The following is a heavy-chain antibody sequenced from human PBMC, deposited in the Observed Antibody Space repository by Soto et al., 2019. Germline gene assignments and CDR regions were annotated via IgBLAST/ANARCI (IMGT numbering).Heavy chain of an antibody. D-gene: IGHD5-12*01. CDR3: ARGDGYIFDY. CDR2: MNPNTGDT. Sequence: QVQLVQSGAEVKKPGASVKVSCKASGYTFISYDINWVRQATGPGLEWMGWMNPNTGDTGYAQKFQGRVTMTRNTAINTANLELSSLRSDDTDVDFCARGDGYIFDYWGQGTLVTVSS. J-gene: IGHJ4*02. CDR1: GYTFISYD. V-gene: IGHV1-8*01.